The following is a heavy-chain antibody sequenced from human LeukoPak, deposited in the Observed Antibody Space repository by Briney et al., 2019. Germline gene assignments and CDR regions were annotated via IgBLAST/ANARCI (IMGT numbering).Heavy chain of an antibody. D-gene: IGHD1-14*01. J-gene: IGHJ4*02. Sequence: GGSLRLSCAASGFTFSSYWMHWVRQAPGKGLVWVSRINSDVSSTSYADSVKGRFTISRDNAKNTLYLQMNSLRAEDTAVYYCARVGITKTYFDYWGQGTLVTVSS. CDR1: GFTFSSYW. CDR2: INSDVSST. V-gene: IGHV3-74*01. CDR3: ARVGITKTYFDY.